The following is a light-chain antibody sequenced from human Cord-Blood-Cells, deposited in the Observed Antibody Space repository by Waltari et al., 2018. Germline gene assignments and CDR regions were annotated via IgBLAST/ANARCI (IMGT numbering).Light chain of an antibody. V-gene: IGKV1-5*01. CDR3: QQYNSYSWT. CDR2: DAS. Sequence: DIQMTQSPCKLSASVGDRVPITCRASQSISSWLAWYQQKPGKAPKLLIYDASSLESWVPSRFSGSGSGTEFTLTIGSLQPDDFATYYCQQYNSYSWTFGQGTKVEIK. CDR1: QSISSW. J-gene: IGKJ1*01.